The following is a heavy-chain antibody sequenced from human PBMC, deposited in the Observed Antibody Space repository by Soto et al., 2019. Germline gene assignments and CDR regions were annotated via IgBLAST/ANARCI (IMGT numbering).Heavy chain of an antibody. V-gene: IGHV3-15*01. D-gene: IGHD3-22*01. J-gene: IGHJ4*02. CDR2: IKSKTDGGRT. CDR3: STVFQGHYDSSGYSDY. CDR1: GFTFSNAW. Sequence: RGSLRLSCAASGFTFSNAWMSWVRQAPGKGLEWVGRIKSKTDGGRTDYAAPVKGRFTISRDESKNTLYLQMNSLKTEDTDVYYCSTVFQGHYDSSGYSDYWGQGTLVTVSS.